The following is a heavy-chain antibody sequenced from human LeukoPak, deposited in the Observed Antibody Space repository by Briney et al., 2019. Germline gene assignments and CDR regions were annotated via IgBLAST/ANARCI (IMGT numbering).Heavy chain of an antibody. CDR1: GYSISSGYY. CDR2: IYHSGST. Sequence: SETLSLTCTVSGYSISSGYYWGWIRQPPGKGLEWIGSIYHSGSTYYNPSLKSRVTISVDTSKNQFSLKLSSVTAADTAVYYCARPGLQNWFDPWGQGTLVTVSS. V-gene: IGHV4-38-2*02. J-gene: IGHJ5*02. CDR3: ARPGLQNWFDP. D-gene: IGHD2-21*01.